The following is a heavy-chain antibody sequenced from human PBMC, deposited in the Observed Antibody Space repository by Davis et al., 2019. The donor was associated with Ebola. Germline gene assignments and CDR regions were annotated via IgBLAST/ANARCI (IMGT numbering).Heavy chain of an antibody. V-gene: IGHV4-30-4*01. CDR3: ARDRHVPAVYYYYMDV. CDR2: IYYSGST. CDR1: GGSISSGDYY. Sequence: PSETLSLTCTVSGGSISSGDYYWSWIRQPPGKGLEWIGYIYYSGSTYYNPSLKSRVTISVDTSKNQFSLKLSSVTAADTAVYYCARDRHVPAVYYYYMDVWGKGTTVTVSS. D-gene: IGHD2-2*01. J-gene: IGHJ6*03.